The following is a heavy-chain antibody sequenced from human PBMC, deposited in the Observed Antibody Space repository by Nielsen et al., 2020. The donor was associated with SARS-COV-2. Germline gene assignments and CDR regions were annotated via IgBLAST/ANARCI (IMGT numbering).Heavy chain of an antibody. J-gene: IGHJ4*02. CDR2: ISYDGSNK. CDR1: GFTFSSYG. Sequence: GGSLRLSCAASGFTFSSYGMHWVRQAPGKGLEWVAVISYDGSNKYYADSVKGRFTISRDNSKNTLYLQMNSLRAEDTAVYYCARDIGIAAAGTGNYWGQGTLVTVSP. V-gene: IGHV3-30*03. CDR3: ARDIGIAAAGTGNY. D-gene: IGHD6-13*01.